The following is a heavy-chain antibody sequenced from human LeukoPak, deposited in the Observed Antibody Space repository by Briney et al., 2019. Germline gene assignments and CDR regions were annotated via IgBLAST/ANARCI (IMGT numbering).Heavy chain of an antibody. CDR3: AKDDYDILTGSFQH. V-gene: IGHV1-8*03. CDR1: GYTFTSYD. D-gene: IGHD3-9*01. J-gene: IGHJ1*01. Sequence: ASVKVSCKASGYTFTSYDINWVRQATGQGLEWMGWMNPNSGNTGYAQKFQGRVTITRNTSINTAYMELSSLSSEDTAVYYCAKDDYDILTGSFQHWGQGTLVTVSS. CDR2: MNPNSGNT.